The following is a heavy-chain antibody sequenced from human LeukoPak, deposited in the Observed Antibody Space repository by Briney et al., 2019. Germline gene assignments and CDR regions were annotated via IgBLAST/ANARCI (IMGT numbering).Heavy chain of an antibody. Sequence: GGSLRLSCAASGFTFSSYWMSWVRQAPGKGLEWVANIKQDGSEKYYVDSVKGRFTISRDNAKNSLYLQMNSLRAEDTAVYYCAKGVGGSYVFGAFDIWAQGTMVTVSS. V-gene: IGHV3-7*03. D-gene: IGHD1-26*01. CDR2: IKQDGSEK. CDR3: AKGVGGSYVFGAFDI. J-gene: IGHJ3*02. CDR1: GFTFSSYW.